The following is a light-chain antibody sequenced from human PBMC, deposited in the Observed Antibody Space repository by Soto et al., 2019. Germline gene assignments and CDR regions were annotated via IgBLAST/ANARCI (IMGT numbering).Light chain of an antibody. V-gene: IGLV4-60*01. CDR1: SGHSTYI. CDR2: IEDSGTY. Sequence: QTVVTQSSSASASLGSSVKLTCTLSSGHSTYIIAWHQQQPGKAPRFLMKIEDSGTYNKGSGVLDRFSGSSTGADRFLIISNLQSEDEADYYCETWDRDTVVFGGGTKLTVL. CDR3: ETWDRDTVV. J-gene: IGLJ3*02.